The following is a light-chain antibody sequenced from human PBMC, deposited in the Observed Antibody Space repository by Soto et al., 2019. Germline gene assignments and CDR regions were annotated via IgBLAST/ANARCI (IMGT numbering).Light chain of an antibody. CDR1: HSLLHITGETF. CDR3: MQALQTPDT. CDR2: LGS. Sequence: VMTQPQLSLSVAPGQPASISCKSSHSLLHITGETFLFWYLQKPGQPPQLLISLGSIRASGVPDRFSGSGSGTDFTLKINTVEADDVGVYYCMQALQTPDTFGQGTKVDI. V-gene: IGKV2-28*01. J-gene: IGKJ2*01.